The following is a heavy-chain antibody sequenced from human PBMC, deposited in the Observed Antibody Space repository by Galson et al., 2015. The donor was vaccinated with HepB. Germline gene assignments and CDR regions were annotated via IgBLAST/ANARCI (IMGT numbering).Heavy chain of an antibody. V-gene: IGHV3-30*02. CDR1: GFTFSSYG. D-gene: IGHD3-10*01. CDR3: AKQYGELFHRRLATYYGMDV. J-gene: IGHJ6*02. CDR2: IRYDGSNK. Sequence: SLRLSCAASGFTFSSYGMHWVRQAPGKGLEWVAFIRYDGSNKYYADSVKGRFTISRDNSKNTLYLQMNSLRAEDTAVYYCAKQYGELFHRRLATYYGMDVWGQGTTVTVSS.